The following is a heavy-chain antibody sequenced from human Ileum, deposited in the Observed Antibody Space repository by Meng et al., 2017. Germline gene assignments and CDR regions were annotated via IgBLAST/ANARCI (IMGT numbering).Heavy chain of an antibody. J-gene: IGHJ6*02. Sequence: SETLSLTCTVSGGSISSGSYYWSWIRQPAGKGLEWIGRIYTSGSTNYNPSLKSRVTISVDTSKNQFSLKLSSVTAADTAVYYCARVDILTLMDVWGQGTTVTVSS. CDR2: IYTSGST. CDR3: ARVDILTLMDV. CDR1: GGSISSGSYY. D-gene: IGHD3-9*01. V-gene: IGHV4-61*02.